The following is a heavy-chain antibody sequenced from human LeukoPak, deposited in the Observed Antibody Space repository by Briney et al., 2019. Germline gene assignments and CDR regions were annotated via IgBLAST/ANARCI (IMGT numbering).Heavy chain of an antibody. CDR3: ASQLGGTTFH. V-gene: IGHV4-59*01. D-gene: IGHD1/OR15-1a*01. CDR1: GVSINTYF. Sequence: SETLSLTCTGSGVSINTYFGSWIRQPPGKGLEWIGYVYYNGITNYNPSLQSRLSISLDTSKNQFSLRLNSVTAAETAVYYCASQLGGTTFHWGQGALVTVSS. J-gene: IGHJ4*02. CDR2: VYYNGIT.